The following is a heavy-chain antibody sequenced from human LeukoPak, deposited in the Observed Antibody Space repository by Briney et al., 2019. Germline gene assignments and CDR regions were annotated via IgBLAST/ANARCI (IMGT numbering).Heavy chain of an antibody. CDR3: ARGLGSGRDY. CDR1: GGSFSGYY. Sequence: SETLSLTCAVYGGSFSGYYWSWIRQPPGKGLEWIGEINHSGSTNYSPSLKSRVTISVDTSKNQFSLKLSSVTAADTAVYYCARGLGSGRDYWGQGTLVTVSS. CDR2: INHSGST. J-gene: IGHJ4*02. D-gene: IGHD3-10*01. V-gene: IGHV4-34*01.